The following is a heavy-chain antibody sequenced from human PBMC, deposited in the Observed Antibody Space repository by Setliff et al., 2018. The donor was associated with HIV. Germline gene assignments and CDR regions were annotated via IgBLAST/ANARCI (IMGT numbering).Heavy chain of an antibody. CDR1: GGSISSRSYF. J-gene: IGHJ5*02. Sequence: SETLSLTCTVSGGSISSRSYFWGWIRQPPGKGLEWIGSIYYSGSTYYNPSLKSRVTISVDTSKNDFSLKMTSVTAADTAVYYCARHANPTVITDIPFDPWGQGTLVTVSS. V-gene: IGHV4-39*01. CDR3: ARHANPTVITDIPFDP. CDR2: IYYSGST. D-gene: IGHD4-17*01.